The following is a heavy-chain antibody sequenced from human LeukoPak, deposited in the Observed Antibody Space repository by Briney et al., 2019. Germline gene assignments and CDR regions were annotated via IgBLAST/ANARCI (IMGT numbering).Heavy chain of an antibody. Sequence: GGSLRLSCAASGFTFSSDAIHWVRQAPGKGLEWVAVISYDGSDKYYADSVKGRFTISRDNSKNTLFLQMNSLRAEDTAVYYCAKDSELRQTRGCFDSWGQGTLVAVSS. CDR2: ISYDGSDK. CDR3: AKDSELRQTRGCFDS. V-gene: IGHV3-30-3*01. D-gene: IGHD6-19*01. J-gene: IGHJ4*02. CDR1: GFTFSSDA.